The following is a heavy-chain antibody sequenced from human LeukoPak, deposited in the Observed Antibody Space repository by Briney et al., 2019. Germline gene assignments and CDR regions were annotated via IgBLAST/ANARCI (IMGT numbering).Heavy chain of an antibody. Sequence: GGSLRLSCAASGFTFSSYEMNWVRQAPGKGLEWVSYISSSGSTIYYADSVKGRFTISRDNAENSVYLQMNSLRAEDTAVYYCAELGITMIGGVWGKGTTVTISS. V-gene: IGHV3-48*03. CDR1: GFTFSSYE. CDR2: ISSSGSTI. D-gene: IGHD3-10*02. J-gene: IGHJ6*04. CDR3: AELGITMIGGV.